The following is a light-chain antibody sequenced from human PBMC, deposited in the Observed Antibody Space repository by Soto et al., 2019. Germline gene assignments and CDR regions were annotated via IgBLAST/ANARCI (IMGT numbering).Light chain of an antibody. Sequence: QSVLTQSPSVSGAPGQRVTLSCTGSSSNIGAGYDVHWYQQLPEAAPKLLIYDNNNRPSGVPDRFSGSKSGASASLAITGLQAEDEADYYCQSYDTRLSGYVFGTGTKVTVL. J-gene: IGLJ1*01. CDR3: QSYDTRLSGYV. V-gene: IGLV1-40*01. CDR2: DNN. CDR1: SSNIGAGYD.